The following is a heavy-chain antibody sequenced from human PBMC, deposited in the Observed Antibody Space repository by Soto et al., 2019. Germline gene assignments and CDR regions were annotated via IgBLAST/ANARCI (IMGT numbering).Heavy chain of an antibody. V-gene: IGHV4-59*01. Sequence: QVQLQESGPGLVKPSETLSLTCTVSGGSIGNYYWSWIRQPPGKGLEWIGYIYYSGSTGYNPSLKSRVTISLDTSKTQFSLKLSYVTSADTAVYYCARDSGLRRDGYNLFAYWGQGILVTVSS. CDR2: IYYSGST. CDR1: GGSIGNYY. CDR3: ARDSGLRRDGYNLFAY. J-gene: IGHJ4*02. D-gene: IGHD5-12*01.